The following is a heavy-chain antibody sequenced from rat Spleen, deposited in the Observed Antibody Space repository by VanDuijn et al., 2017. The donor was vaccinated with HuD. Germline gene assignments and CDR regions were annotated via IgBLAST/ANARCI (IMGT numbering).Heavy chain of an antibody. J-gene: IGHJ2*01. D-gene: IGHD1-6*01. V-gene: IGHV2S30*01. CDR3: ARDAGILRY. CDR2: MRYDGET. CDR1: GFSLAGND. Sequence: QVQLKESGPGLVQPSQTLSLTCTVSGFSLAGNDFHWIRQPPGKGLEWMGRMRYDGETYYNSTLKSRLSISRDTSRNQVFLKMNSLQTEDTATYYCARDAGILRYWGQGVMVTVSS.